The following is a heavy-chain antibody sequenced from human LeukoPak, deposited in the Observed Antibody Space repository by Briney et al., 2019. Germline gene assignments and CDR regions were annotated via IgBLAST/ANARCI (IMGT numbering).Heavy chain of an antibody. V-gene: IGHV4-30-2*01. Sequence: SQTLSLTCTVSGGSISSGSYYWSWIRQPPGKGLEWIGYIYHSGSTYYSTSLKSRVTISVDRSKNQFSLKLSSVTAADTAVYYCARVPRYCSGGSCYSAAYWGQGTLVTVSS. CDR1: GGSISSGSYY. D-gene: IGHD2-15*01. CDR3: ARVPRYCSGGSCYSAAY. J-gene: IGHJ4*02. CDR2: IYHSGST.